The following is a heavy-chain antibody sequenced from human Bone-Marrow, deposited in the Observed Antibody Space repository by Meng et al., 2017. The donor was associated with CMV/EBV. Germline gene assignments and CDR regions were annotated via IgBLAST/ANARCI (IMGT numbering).Heavy chain of an antibody. V-gene: IGHV1-2*02. CDR1: GYTFTGYY. J-gene: IGHJ4*02. CDR2: INPNSGGT. Sequence: ASVKVSCKASGYTFTGYYMHWVRQAPGQGLEWMGWINPNSGGTNYAQKFQGRVTMTRDTSISTAYMELSRLRSDDTAVYYCARDRGYCSSTSCRRYYFDYWAQGTLVTVSS. D-gene: IGHD2-2*01. CDR3: ARDRGYCSSTSCRRYYFDY.